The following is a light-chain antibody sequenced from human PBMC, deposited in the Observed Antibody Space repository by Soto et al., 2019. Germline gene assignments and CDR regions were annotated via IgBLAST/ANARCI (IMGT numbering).Light chain of an antibody. CDR2: YAS. Sequence: EMVMTQSPATLSVSPGERATLSCRASQTLSRNLAWYQQQPGQAPRLLIFYASTRATGIPARFSGSGSGTDFTLTISSLQSEDFAVYYCQQYDKWPHTFGQGTQLEIK. CDR3: QQYDKWPHT. CDR1: QTLSRN. J-gene: IGKJ2*01. V-gene: IGKV3-15*01.